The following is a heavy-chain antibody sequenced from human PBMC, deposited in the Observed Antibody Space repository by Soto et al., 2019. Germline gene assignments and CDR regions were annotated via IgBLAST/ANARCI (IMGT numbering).Heavy chain of an antibody. D-gene: IGHD3-16*01. J-gene: IGHJ5*02. CDR3: ARASFTFGGVILNWFDP. Sequence: QVQLVQSGAEVKKPGSSVKVSCKASEGTFSSYAISWVRQAPGQGLEWMGGIIPIFGTANYAQKFQGRVTITADEFTSTAYMELSSLRSEDTAVYYCARASFTFGGVILNWFDPWGQGTLVTVSS. V-gene: IGHV1-69*01. CDR2: IIPIFGTA. CDR1: EGTFSSYA.